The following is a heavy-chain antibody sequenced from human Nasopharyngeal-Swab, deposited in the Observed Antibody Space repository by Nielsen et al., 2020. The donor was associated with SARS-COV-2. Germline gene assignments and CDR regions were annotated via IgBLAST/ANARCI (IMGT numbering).Heavy chain of an antibody. V-gene: IGHV7-4-1*02. J-gene: IGHJ4*02. CDR1: GYAFSKYG. CDR3: ARASYLDY. Sequence: ASVKVSCKASGYAFSKYGIHWIRQAPGQRLEWMGWINTNTGFPTYAQGFIGRYVLSLDTSMNTTYLQVNNLRAEDTAIFYCARASYLDYWGQGTLVTVSS. CDR2: INTNTGFP.